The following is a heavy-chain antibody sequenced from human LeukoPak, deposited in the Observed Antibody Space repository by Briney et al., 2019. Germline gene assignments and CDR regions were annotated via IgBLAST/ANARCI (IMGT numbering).Heavy chain of an antibody. CDR2: VLYSGIT. D-gene: IGHD4-17*01. V-gene: IGHV4-59*11. Sequence: SETLSLTCSLSGGSITTHYWTWIRQPPGEGLEWIGYVLYSGITNYNPSLRGRITISVDTSQNQFSLSLRSVTAADTAVYYCARDLTTVTKGFDLWGQGTMVTVSS. J-gene: IGHJ3*01. CDR1: GGSITTHY. CDR3: ARDLTTVTKGFDL.